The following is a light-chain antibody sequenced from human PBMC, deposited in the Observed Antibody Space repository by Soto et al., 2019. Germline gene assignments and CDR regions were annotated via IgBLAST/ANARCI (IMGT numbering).Light chain of an antibody. V-gene: IGKV3-20*01. J-gene: IGKJ5*01. CDR3: QQYGSSPIT. Sequence: EIVLTQSPGTLSLYPGERATLSCRASQSLTRNLAWYQHKPGQSPRLLIYDASTRATGIPDRFSGSGSGADFTLTISRLEPEDFAVYYCQQYGSSPITFGQGTRLEIK. CDR1: QSLTRN. CDR2: DAS.